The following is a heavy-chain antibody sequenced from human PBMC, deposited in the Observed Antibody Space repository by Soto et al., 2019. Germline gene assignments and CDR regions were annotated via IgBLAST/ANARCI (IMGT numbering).Heavy chain of an antibody. V-gene: IGHV1-18*01. CDR3: ARDSAQQLAFEEAAY. J-gene: IGHJ4*02. D-gene: IGHD6-13*01. Sequence: KTRGASVKVSCKASGYTFTSYGISWVRQAPGQGLEWMGWISAYNDNTNYVQKLQGRVTMTTDTFTSTAYMELRGLRSDDTAVYYCARDSAQQLAFEEAAYWGQGTLVTVSS. CDR2: ISAYNDNT. CDR1: GYTFTSYG.